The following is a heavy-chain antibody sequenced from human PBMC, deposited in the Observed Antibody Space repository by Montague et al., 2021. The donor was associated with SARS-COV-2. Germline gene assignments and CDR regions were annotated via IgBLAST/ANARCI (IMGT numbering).Heavy chain of an antibody. CDR1: GGSISSGSYY. Sequence: TLSLTCTVSGGSISSGSYYWNWIRQPAGKGLEWIGRIYTSGSTNYNPLLKSRVTISVDTSKNQFSLKLSSVTAADTAVYYCARESLHLTGYYNDYFDYWGQGTLVTVSS. D-gene: IGHD3-9*01. V-gene: IGHV4-61*02. J-gene: IGHJ4*02. CDR3: ARESLHLTGYYNDYFDY. CDR2: IYTSGST.